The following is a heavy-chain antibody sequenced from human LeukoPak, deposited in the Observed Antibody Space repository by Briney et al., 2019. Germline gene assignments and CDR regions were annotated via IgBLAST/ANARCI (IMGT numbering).Heavy chain of an antibody. V-gene: IGHV4-38-2*02. J-gene: IGHJ3*01. D-gene: IGHD6-13*01. Sequence: SETLSLTCTVSGYSISSGYYWGCIRQPPGKGLEWLGSMSHGGSSDYNPSLKSRVTILLDTSKNHFSLKLTSVTAADTAMYYCARGMQLLVRDAFDVWGLGTMVTVSS. CDR3: ARGMQLLVRDAFDV. CDR2: MSHGGSS. CDR1: GYSISSGYY.